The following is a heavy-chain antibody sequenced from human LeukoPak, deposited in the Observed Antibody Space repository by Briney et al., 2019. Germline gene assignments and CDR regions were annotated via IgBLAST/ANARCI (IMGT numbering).Heavy chain of an antibody. CDR1: GGTFSSYA. Sequence: ASVKVSCKASGGTFSSYAISWVRQAPGQGLEWMGWINPNSGGTNYAQEFQGRVTMTRDTSISTAYMELSRLRSDDTAVYYCARDHSSTSWDYYYYMDVWGKGTTVTVSS. V-gene: IGHV1-2*02. D-gene: IGHD2-2*01. CDR2: INPNSGGT. CDR3: ARDHSSTSWDYYYYMDV. J-gene: IGHJ6*03.